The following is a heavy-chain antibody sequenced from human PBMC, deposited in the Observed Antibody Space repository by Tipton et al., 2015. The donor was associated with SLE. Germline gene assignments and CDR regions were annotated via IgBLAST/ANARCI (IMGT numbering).Heavy chain of an antibody. CDR2: ISSSSYT. Sequence: GSLRLSCAASGFTFSDYYMSWIRQAPGKGLEWVSYISSSSYTNYADSVKGRFTISRDNAKNSLYLQMNSLRAEDTAVYYCARESPFTHGAFDIWGQGTMVTVSS. V-gene: IGHV3-11*05. J-gene: IGHJ3*02. CDR3: ARESPFTHGAFDI. CDR1: GFTFSDYY.